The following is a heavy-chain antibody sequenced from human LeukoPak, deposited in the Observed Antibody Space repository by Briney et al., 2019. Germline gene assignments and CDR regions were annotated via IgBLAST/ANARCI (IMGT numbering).Heavy chain of an antibody. D-gene: IGHD1-26*01. CDR3: AREYGSPHPGAFDT. J-gene: IGHJ3*02. Sequence: SVKVSCKASGGTFSSYAISWVRQAPGQGLEWMGGIIPIFGTANYAQKFRGRVTITADESTSTAYMELSSLRSEDTAVYYCAREYGSPHPGAFDTWGQGTMVTVSS. CDR2: IIPIFGTA. V-gene: IGHV1-69*13. CDR1: GGTFSSYA.